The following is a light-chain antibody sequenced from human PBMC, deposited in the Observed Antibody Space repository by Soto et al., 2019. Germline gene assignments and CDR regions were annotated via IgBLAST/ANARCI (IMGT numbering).Light chain of an antibody. CDR1: SSDVGGYNY. J-gene: IGLJ1*01. CDR2: EVN. CDR3: ASYAASDTYV. V-gene: IGLV2-8*01. Sequence: TQPPSASGSPGQSVAISCTGTSSDVGGYNYVSWYQQHPGKAPKLMIYEVNKRPSGVPDRFSGSKSGNTASLTISGLQAEDEALYSCASYAASDTYVFGTGTKVTVL.